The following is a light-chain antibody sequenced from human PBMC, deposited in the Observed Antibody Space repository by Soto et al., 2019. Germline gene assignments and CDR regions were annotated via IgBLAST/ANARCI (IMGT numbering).Light chain of an antibody. CDR1: KLGNKY. CDR2: QDS. J-gene: IGLJ2*01. Sequence: SYELTQPPSVSVSPGQTASIICSGDKLGNKYVSWYQQRPGQSPVLVMYQDSKRPSGIPERFSGSNSGNAATLTISGTQAMDEADYYCQAWDTSTVVFGGGTQLTVL. CDR3: QAWDTSTVV. V-gene: IGLV3-1*01.